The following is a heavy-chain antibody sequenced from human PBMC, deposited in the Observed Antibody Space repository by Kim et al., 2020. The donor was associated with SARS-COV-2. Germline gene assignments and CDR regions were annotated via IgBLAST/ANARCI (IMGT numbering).Heavy chain of an antibody. CDR3: TSDLLHSVTIDFNM. D-gene: IGHD1-1*01. V-gene: IGHV3-7*01. J-gene: IGHJ3*02. Sequence: GGSLRLSCAASGFSLSDHGMTWVRQAPGKGLEWVANTAKEGNAKYYEDSVKGRFTISKDKTKKTLYLQMNSLRAEDTAVYSCTSDLLHSVTIDFNMWG. CDR2: TAKEGNAK. CDR1: GFSLSDHG.